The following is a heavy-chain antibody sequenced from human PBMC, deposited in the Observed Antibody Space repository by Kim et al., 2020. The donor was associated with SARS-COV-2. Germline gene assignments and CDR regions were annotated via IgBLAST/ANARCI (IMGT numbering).Heavy chain of an antibody. Sequence: GGSLRLSCAASGFTFSNAWMSWVRQAPGKGLEWVGRIKSKTDGGTTYYAPPVKGRFTISRDDSKNTMYLQMNSLKTEDTGVYYCTTDPDYYDTTGWGQGTLVTVSS. J-gene: IGHJ4*02. CDR3: TTDPDYYDTTG. V-gene: IGHV3-15*01. CDR2: IKSKTDGGTT. D-gene: IGHD3-22*01. CDR1: GFTFSNAW.